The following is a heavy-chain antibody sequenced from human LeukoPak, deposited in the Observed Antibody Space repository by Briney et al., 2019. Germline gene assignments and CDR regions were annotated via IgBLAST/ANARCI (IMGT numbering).Heavy chain of an antibody. CDR3: AKFNGGSYFVPYYFDY. CDR1: GFTFSSYA. J-gene: IGHJ4*02. V-gene: IGHV3-23*01. D-gene: IGHD1-26*01. CDR2: ISGSGGST. Sequence: GGSLRLSCAASGFTFSSYAMSWVRQAPGKELEWVSAISGSGGSTYYADSVKGRFTISRDNSKNTLYLQMNSLRAEDTAVYYCAKFNGGSYFVPYYFDYWGQGTLVTVSS.